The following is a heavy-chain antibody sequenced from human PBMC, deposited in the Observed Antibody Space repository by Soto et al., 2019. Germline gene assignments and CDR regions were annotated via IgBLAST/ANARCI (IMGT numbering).Heavy chain of an antibody. Sequence: QVQLQQGGAGLLKPSETLSLTCAVYGGSFSGYYWSWIRQPPWKGLEWIGEINHSGSTNYNPSLKSRVTISVDTSKNQFSLKLRSVTAADRAVYYCARGRRYSSGWYDYLGQGTLVTGSS. J-gene: IGHJ4*02. CDR2: INHSGST. D-gene: IGHD6-19*01. CDR1: GGSFSGYY. V-gene: IGHV4-34*01. CDR3: ARGRRYSSGWYDY.